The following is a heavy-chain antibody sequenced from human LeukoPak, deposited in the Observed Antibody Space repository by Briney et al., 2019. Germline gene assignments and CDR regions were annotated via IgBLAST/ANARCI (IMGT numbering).Heavy chain of an antibody. CDR2: INSDGSST. J-gene: IGHJ3*02. CDR3: ARESAAAGADAFDI. V-gene: IGHV3-74*01. CDR1: GFTFSSYW. Sequence: PGGSLRLSCAASGFTFSSYWMHWVRQAPGKGLVWVSRINSDGSSTSYADSVKGRFTISRDNAKNSLYLQMNSLRAEDTAVYYCARESAAAGADAFDIWGQGTMVTVSS. D-gene: IGHD6-13*01.